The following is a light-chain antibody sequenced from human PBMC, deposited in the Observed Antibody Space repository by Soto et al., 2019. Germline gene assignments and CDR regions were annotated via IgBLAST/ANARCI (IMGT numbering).Light chain of an antibody. CDR1: QDITTY. Sequence: DIQMTQSPSSLSASVGDRVTITCQASQDITTYLNWIQQKPGKAPKLLIYGASNLETGVPSRFSGSGSGTDFTFAISSLQPEDIATYYCQQYDTIQYTFGQGTKLEIK. V-gene: IGKV1-33*01. CDR3: QQYDTIQYT. CDR2: GAS. J-gene: IGKJ2*01.